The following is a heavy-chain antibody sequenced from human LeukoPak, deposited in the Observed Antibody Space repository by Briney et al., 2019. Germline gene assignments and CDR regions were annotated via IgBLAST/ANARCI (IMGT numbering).Heavy chain of an antibody. CDR3: ARGLRRIAAAGTDY. CDR1: GGSFSGYY. Sequence: SETLSLTCAVYGGSFSGYYWSWIRQPPGEGLEWIGEINHSGSTNYNPSLKSRVTISVDTSKNQFSLKLSSVTAADTAVYYCARGLRRIAAAGTDYWGQGTLVTVSS. J-gene: IGHJ4*02. D-gene: IGHD6-13*01. V-gene: IGHV4-34*01. CDR2: INHSGST.